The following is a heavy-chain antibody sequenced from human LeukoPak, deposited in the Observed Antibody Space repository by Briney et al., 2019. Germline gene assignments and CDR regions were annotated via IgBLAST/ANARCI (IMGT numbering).Heavy chain of an antibody. D-gene: IGHD2-2*01. V-gene: IGHV4-4*07. J-gene: IGHJ4*02. CDR3: ARRYCSSTSCPASFDY. CDR2: IYTSGST. CDR1: GGSISSYY. Sequence: SETLSLTCTVSGGSISSYYWSWIRQPAGKGLEWIGRIYTSGSTNYNPSLKSRVTISVDTSKNQFSLKLSSVTAADTAVYYCARRYCSSTSCPASFDYWGQGTLVTVSS.